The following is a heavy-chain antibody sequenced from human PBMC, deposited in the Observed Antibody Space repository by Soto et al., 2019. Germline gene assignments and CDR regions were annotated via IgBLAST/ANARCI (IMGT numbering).Heavy chain of an antibody. CDR1: GFTFNSYA. CDR2: VSAGGDMT. D-gene: IGHD3-10*01. V-gene: IGHV3-23*01. Sequence: DVHVLESGGDLVQPGGSLRLSCAASGFTFNSYAMSWVRQAPGKGLEWVSSVSAGGDMTYYSDSVKGRFTISRDNSNNALLLQMNRLRIEDTALYYCARGDRGGSGSPASYYYSGLDVWGQGTKVTVS. J-gene: IGHJ6*02. CDR3: ARGDRGGSGSPASYYYSGLDV.